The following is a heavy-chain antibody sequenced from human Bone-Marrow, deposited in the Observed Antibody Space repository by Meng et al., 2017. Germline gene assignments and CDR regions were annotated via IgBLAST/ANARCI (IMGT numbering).Heavy chain of an antibody. CDR1: GFTFNSYA. V-gene: IGHV3-30*01. CDR3: ARGPQYYYDSSGYLDYYYGMDV. J-gene: IGHJ6*02. D-gene: IGHD3-22*01. Sequence: GESLKISCAASGFTFNSYAMHWVRQAPGKGLEWVAVISYDGSNKYYADSVKGRFTISRDNSKNTLYLQMNSLRAEDTAVYYCARGPQYYYDSSGYLDYYYGMDVWGQGTTVTVSS. CDR2: ISYDGSNK.